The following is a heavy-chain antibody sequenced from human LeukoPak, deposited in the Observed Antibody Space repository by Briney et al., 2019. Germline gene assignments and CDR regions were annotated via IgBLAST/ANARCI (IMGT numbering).Heavy chain of an antibody. V-gene: IGHV3-7*01. J-gene: IGHJ4*02. CDR3: ARDTGGGYSCYDC. CDR2: IKQDGNEK. Sequence: PGGSLRLSCAASGFTFSSYWMTWIRQAPGKGLEWVANIKQDGNEKYYVDSVKGRFTISRDNAKNSLYLQMNSLGAEDTAVYYCARDTGGGYSCYDCWGQGTLVTVSS. CDR1: GFTFSSYW. D-gene: IGHD5-18*01.